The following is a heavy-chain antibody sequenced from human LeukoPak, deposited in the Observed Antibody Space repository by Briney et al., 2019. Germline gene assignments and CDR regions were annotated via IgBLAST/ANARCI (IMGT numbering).Heavy chain of an antibody. J-gene: IGHJ3*02. Sequence: GGSLRLSCAASGFTVSSNYMSWVRQAPGKGLEWVSVIYSGGSTYYADSVKGRFTISRDNAKNSLYLQMNSLRAEDTAVYYCARGQLRYFDWSSTGGAFDIWGQGTMVTVSS. D-gene: IGHD3-9*01. CDR1: GFTVSSNY. CDR2: IYSGGST. V-gene: IGHV3-66*01. CDR3: ARGQLRYFDWSSTGGAFDI.